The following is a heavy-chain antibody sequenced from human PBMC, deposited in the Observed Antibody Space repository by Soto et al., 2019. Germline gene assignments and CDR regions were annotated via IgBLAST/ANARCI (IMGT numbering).Heavy chain of an antibody. J-gene: IGHJ4*02. CDR1: GFTFSIYG. D-gene: IGHD2-21*01. V-gene: IGHV3-33*01. CDR2: IWHDGKNK. Sequence: PGGSLRLSCAASGFTFSIYGIHWVRQAPGKGLEWVAVIWHDGKNKYYADSVEGRFTISRDNSKNTLYLQMNSLRAEDTAVYYCARDRGSDDPIDYWGQGTLVTVSS. CDR3: ARDRGSDDPIDY.